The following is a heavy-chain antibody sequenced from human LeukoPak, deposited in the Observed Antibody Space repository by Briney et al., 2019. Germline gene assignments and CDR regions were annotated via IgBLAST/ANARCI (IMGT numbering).Heavy chain of an antibody. CDR3: TKGVSAYSYDSSGYYYNWFDP. D-gene: IGHD3-22*01. CDR1: GFTVSSNY. CDR2: IYSGGST. Sequence: GSLCLSCAASGFTVSSNYMSWVRQAPGKGLEWVSVIYSGGSTYYADSVKGRFTISRDNSKNTLYLQMNSLRPEDTALYYCTKGVSAYSYDSSGYYYNWFDPWGQGTLVTVSS. V-gene: IGHV3-53*05. J-gene: IGHJ5*02.